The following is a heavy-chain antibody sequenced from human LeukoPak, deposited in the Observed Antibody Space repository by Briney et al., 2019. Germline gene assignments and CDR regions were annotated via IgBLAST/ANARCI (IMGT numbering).Heavy chain of an antibody. D-gene: IGHD4/OR15-4a*01. CDR3: TTGIAHYHSDY. J-gene: IGHJ4*02. CDR1: GFTFSNAW. V-gene: IGHV3-15*01. Sequence: GGSLRLSCAASGFTFSNAWMSWVRQAPGKGLEWVGRIKSKSDGGTTDYAAPVKGRFTISRDDSKNTLYLQINSLKTEDTAVYFCTTGIAHYHSDYWGQGTLVTVSS. CDR2: IKSKSDGGTT.